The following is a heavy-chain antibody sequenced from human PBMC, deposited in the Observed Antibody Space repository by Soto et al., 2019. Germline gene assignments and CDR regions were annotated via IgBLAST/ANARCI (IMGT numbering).Heavy chain of an antibody. V-gene: IGHV3-7*05. CDR2: IKQDGSEK. CDR3: ARDRRDYDSSSYYSPHAFDP. Sequence: EVQLVESGGCLVQPGGSLRLSCAASGFTFSNYWMTWVRQAPGKGLEWVSNIKQDGSEKYYVDSVKGRFTISRDNVKNSLYLQMNSLRADDTAVYYCARDRRDYDSSSYYSPHAFDPWGQGTSVIVSS. D-gene: IGHD3-22*01. CDR1: GFTFSNYW. J-gene: IGHJ5*02.